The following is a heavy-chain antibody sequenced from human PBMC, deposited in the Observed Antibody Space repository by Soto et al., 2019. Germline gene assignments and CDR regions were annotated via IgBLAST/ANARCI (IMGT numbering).Heavy chain of an antibody. D-gene: IGHD3-10*01. Sequence: PVGSLRLSCAASGFTFSSYGMHWVRQAPGKGLEWVAVIWYDGSNKYYADSVKGRFTISRDNSKNTLYLQMNSPRAEDTAVYCCARENYYGSGSYRSRIDYWGQGTLVTVSS. J-gene: IGHJ4*02. V-gene: IGHV3-33*01. CDR2: IWYDGSNK. CDR1: GFTFSSYG. CDR3: ARENYYGSGSYRSRIDY.